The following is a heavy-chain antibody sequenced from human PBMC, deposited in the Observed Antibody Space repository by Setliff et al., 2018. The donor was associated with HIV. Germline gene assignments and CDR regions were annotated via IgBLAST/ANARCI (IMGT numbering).Heavy chain of an antibody. J-gene: IGHJ4*02. V-gene: IGHV1-8*03. D-gene: IGHD6-19*01. CDR3: ARDPNQVGAVAGPLDY. CDR2: MNPDSGNT. Sequence: ASVKVSCKASGYTFINYDINWVRQATGQGLEWMGWMNPDSGNTGYAQKFQDRLTITRDTSARTVYMELSSLKSEDTAVYYCARDPNQVGAVAGPLDYWGQGTLVTVS. CDR1: GYTFINYD.